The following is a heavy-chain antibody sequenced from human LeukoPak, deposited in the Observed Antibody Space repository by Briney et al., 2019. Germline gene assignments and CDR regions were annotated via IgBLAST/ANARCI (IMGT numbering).Heavy chain of an antibody. D-gene: IGHD2-2*01. CDR2: MNPNSGNT. CDR1: GYTFTSYD. V-gene: IGHV1-8*03. CDR3: ARGRVMKYQLPSYYYYYYMDV. J-gene: IGHJ6*03. Sequence: GASVKVSCKASGYTFTSYDINWVRQATGQGLQWMGWMNPNSGNTGYAQKFQGRVTITRNTSISTAYMELSSLRSEDTAVYYCARGRVMKYQLPSYYYYYYMDVWGKGTTVTVSS.